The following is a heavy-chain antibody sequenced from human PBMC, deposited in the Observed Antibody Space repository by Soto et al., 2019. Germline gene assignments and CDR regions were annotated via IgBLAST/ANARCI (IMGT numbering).Heavy chain of an antibody. CDR1: GYTFTSYA. CDR3: ARQEGATNEGGHYYYGMEV. V-gene: IGHV1-2*04. CDR2: INPNSGGT. D-gene: IGHD1-26*01. Sequence: ASVKVSCKASGYTFTSYAISWARQAPEQGLEWMGWINPNSGGTNYAQKFQGWVTMTRDTSISTAYMELSRLRSDDTAVYYCARQEGATNEGGHYYYGMEVWGQGTTVTVSS. J-gene: IGHJ6*02.